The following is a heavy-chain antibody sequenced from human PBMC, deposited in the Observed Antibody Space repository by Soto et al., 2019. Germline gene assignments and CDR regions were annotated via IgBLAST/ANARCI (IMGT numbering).Heavy chain of an antibody. CDR3: VRVRDFCSGSHSYFYYMDV. V-gene: IGHV3-7*01. CDR1: GFTFRSYR. Sequence: EVQLMESGGGLVQPGGSLRLSCAASGFTFRSYRMSWVRQAPGKGLEWAANIKEDGSEKNYGGSVKGRFTISRDNAQKSLYLQMNSLRVEDTAVYYCVRVRDFCSGSHSYFYYMDVWGKGTTVNVSS. J-gene: IGHJ6*03. D-gene: IGHD3-3*01. CDR2: IKEDGSEK.